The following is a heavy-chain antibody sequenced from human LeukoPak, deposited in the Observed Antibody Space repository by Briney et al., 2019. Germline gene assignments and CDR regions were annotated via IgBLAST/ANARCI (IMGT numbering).Heavy chain of an antibody. CDR2: IIPIFGTA. Sequence: ASVKVSCKASGYTFTSYDINWVRQAPGQGLEWMGGIIPIFGTANYAQKFQGRVTITADESTSTAYMELSSLRSEDTAVYYCARALRYCSSTSCSHFDYWGQGTLVTVSS. CDR3: ARALRYCSSTSCSHFDY. D-gene: IGHD2-2*01. J-gene: IGHJ4*02. V-gene: IGHV1-69*13. CDR1: GYTFTSYD.